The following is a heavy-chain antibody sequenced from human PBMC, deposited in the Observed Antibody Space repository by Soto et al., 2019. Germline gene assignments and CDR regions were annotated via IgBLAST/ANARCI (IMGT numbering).Heavy chain of an antibody. CDR1: GFTFSSYA. J-gene: IGHJ4*02. V-gene: IGHV3-23*01. Sequence: PGGSLRLSCAASGFTFSSYAMNWVRQAPGKGLEWVSAISGSGGSTYYADSVKGRFTISRDNSKNTLYPQMNSLRAEDTAVYYCAKDLSSPFDYWGQGTLVTVSS. CDR3: AKDLSSPFDY. CDR2: ISGSGGST. D-gene: IGHD6-13*01.